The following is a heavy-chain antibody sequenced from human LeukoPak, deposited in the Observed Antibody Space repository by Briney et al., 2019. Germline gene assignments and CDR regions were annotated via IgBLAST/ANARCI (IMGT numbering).Heavy chain of an antibody. J-gene: IGHJ4*02. CDR1: GGSFSDFY. CDR3: ARVEDTAMTFGY. V-gene: IGHV4-38-2*01. Sequence: PSETLSLTCAVSGGSFSDFYWGWIRQPPGKGLEWIGSIYHSGSTYYNPSLKSRVTISVDTSKNQFSLKLSSVTAADTAMYYCARVEDTAMTFGYWGQGTLVTVSS. D-gene: IGHD5-18*01. CDR2: IYHSGST.